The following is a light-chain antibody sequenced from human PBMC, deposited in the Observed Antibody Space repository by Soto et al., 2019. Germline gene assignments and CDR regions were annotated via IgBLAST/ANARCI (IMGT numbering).Light chain of an antibody. CDR3: SSYTVRRTVI. Sequence: QSVLTQPASVSGSPGQSITISCTGTSSDVGGYNYVSWYQQHPGKAPKLMIYEVSNRPSGVSIRFSGSKSGNTASLTISGLQAEDEADYFCSSYTVRRTVIFGGGTKLTVL. V-gene: IGLV2-14*01. CDR1: SSDVGGYNY. CDR2: EVS. J-gene: IGLJ2*01.